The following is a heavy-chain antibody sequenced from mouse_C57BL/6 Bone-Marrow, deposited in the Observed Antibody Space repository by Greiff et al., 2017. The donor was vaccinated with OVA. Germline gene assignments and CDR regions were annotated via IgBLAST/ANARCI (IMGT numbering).Heavy chain of an antibody. CDR3: ARDTGIYFDY. CDR2: SRNKANDYTT. J-gene: IGHJ2*01. V-gene: IGHV7-1*01. CDR1: GFTFSDFY. Sequence: EVQVVESGGGLVQSGRSLRLSCATSGFTFSDFYMEWVRQAPGKGLEWIAASRNKANDYTTEYSASVKGRFIVSRDTSQSILYLQMNALRAEDTAIYYCARDTGIYFDYWGQGTTLTVSS. D-gene: IGHD4-1*01.